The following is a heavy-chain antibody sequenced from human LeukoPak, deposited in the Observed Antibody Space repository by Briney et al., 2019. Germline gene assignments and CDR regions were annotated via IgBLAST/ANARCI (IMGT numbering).Heavy chain of an antibody. Sequence: SETLSLTCTVSGGSISSYYWSWIRQPAGKGLEWIGRIYTSGSTNYNPSLKSRVTMSVDTSKNQFSLKLSSVTAADTAVYYCARGYEDTAMVTYYSDYWGQGTLVTVSS. V-gene: IGHV4-4*07. D-gene: IGHD5-18*01. CDR1: GGSISSYY. J-gene: IGHJ4*02. CDR3: ARGYEDTAMVTYYSDY. CDR2: IYTSGST.